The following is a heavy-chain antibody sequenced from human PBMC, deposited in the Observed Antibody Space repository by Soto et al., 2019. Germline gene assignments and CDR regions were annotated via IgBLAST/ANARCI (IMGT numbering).Heavy chain of an antibody. Sequence: XXSLRLCYAACGFTFNKYAMSWVPQAPGKGLEWVSGVSGSGESTSYAESVKGRSTISRDNSKNTLYLQMNSMRAEDTAVYYCAKVNSDYNFPDYWGQGTLVTVSS. D-gene: IGHD5-12*01. CDR1: GFTFNKYA. J-gene: IGHJ4*02. V-gene: IGHV3-23*01. CDR2: VSGSGEST. CDR3: AKVNSDYNFPDY.